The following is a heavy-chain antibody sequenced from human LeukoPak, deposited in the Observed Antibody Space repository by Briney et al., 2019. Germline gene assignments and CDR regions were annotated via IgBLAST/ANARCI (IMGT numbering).Heavy chain of an antibody. D-gene: IGHD3-22*01. V-gene: IGHV3-66*04. Sequence: GGSLRLSCEASGFTVSGNYMNWIRQAPGKGLEWVSVIYSGGSTDYADSVKGRFTISRDNSKNTLSLQMNSLRAEDTAVYYCARQARNYYDNSGYFFFWGQGVLVTVSS. J-gene: IGHJ4*02. CDR1: GFTVSGNY. CDR3: ARQARNYYDNSGYFFF. CDR2: IYSGGST.